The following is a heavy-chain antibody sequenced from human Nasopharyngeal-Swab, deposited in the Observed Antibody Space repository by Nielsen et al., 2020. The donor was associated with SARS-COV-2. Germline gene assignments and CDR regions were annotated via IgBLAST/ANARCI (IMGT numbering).Heavy chain of an antibody. CDR1: GFTFSLFT. CDR3: ASRRH. Sequence: GESLKISCAASGFTFSLFTMSWVRQTPGKGLECVASISSSSANIHYGDSVKGRFTISRDNAKKSLYLQMNSLTDEDTAVYYCASRRHWGQGTLVTASS. J-gene: IGHJ4*02. CDR2: ISSSSANI. V-gene: IGHV3-21*01.